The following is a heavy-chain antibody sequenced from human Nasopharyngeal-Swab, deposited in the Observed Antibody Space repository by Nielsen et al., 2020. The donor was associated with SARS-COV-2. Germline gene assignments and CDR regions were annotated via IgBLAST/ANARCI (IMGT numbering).Heavy chain of an antibody. V-gene: IGHV4-39*07. Sequence: CQASGRGLVWIESIYYSGSTYYNPSLESRVTISVDTSTDQFSLKLRSVTAADTAVYYCARDRGYSYGDPLSYFDYWGQGTLVTVS. CDR2: IYYSGST. J-gene: IGHJ4*02. CDR3: ARDRGYSYGDPLSYFDY. D-gene: IGHD5-18*01.